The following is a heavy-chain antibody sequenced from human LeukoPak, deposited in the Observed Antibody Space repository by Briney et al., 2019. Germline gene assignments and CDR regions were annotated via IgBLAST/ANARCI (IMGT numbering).Heavy chain of an antibody. CDR2: IIPILGIA. CDR1: GGTFSSYA. J-gene: IGHJ4*02. V-gene: IGHV1-69*04. D-gene: IGHD3-22*01. Sequence: GASVKVSCKASGGTFSSYAISWVRQAPGQGLEWMGRIIPILGIANYAQKFQGRVTITADKSTSTAYMELSSLRSEDTAVYYCARGHYDSSGYYYFDYWGQGTLVTVSS. CDR3: ARGHYDSSGYYYFDY.